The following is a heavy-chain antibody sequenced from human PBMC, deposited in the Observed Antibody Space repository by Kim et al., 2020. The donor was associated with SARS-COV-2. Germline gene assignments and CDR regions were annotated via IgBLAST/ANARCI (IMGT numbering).Heavy chain of an antibody. D-gene: IGHD4-17*01. Sequence: CHTPSLKGRVNISVDTSKNQFSLKLSSVTAADTAVYYCAREEGTTVSFDYWGQGTLVTVSS. CDR3: AREEGTTVSFDY. V-gene: IGHV4-31*02. J-gene: IGHJ4*02.